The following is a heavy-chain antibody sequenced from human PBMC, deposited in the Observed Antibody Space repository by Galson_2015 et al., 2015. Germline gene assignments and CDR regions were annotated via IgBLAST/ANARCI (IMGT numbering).Heavy chain of an antibody. Sequence: SLRLSCAASGFTFRSDAMTWVRQAPGKGLEWVSGISGGVGSTYYEDSVKGRFTISRDNSKKTLYLQMNSLRAEDTALYYCARLTVADENQGAFDIWGQGTMVTVSS. CDR3: ARLTVADENQGAFDI. V-gene: IGHV3-23*01. CDR1: GFTFRSDA. D-gene: IGHD6-19*01. J-gene: IGHJ3*02. CDR2: ISGGVGST.